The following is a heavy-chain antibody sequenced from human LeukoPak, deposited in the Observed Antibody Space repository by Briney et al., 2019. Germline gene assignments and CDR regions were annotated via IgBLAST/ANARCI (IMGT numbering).Heavy chain of an antibody. Sequence: GGSLILSCAASGFTFSSYWMHWVRQAPGKGLVWVSRINGDGSITHYADSVKGRFTISRDNARNTLHLQMNSLSAGDTAVYYCSRPFDSWGQGTLVTVSS. J-gene: IGHJ4*02. CDR3: SRPFDS. CDR1: GFTFSSYW. CDR2: INGDGSIT. V-gene: IGHV3-74*01.